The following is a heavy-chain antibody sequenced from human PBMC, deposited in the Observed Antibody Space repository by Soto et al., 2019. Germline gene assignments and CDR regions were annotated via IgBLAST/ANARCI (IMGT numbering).Heavy chain of an antibody. J-gene: IGHJ4*02. D-gene: IGHD5-12*01. CDR2: LNQDGSGK. CDR3: ARDSPPHYCGYDWVN. Sequence: GGSLRLSCAASGFTFSNYWMSWVRQAPGKGLEWVANLNQDGSGKYYVDSVKGRFTISRDNAENSLYLQMNSLRAEDTAVYYCARDSPPHYCGYDWVNWGQGTLVTVSS. V-gene: IGHV3-7*01. CDR1: GFTFSNYW.